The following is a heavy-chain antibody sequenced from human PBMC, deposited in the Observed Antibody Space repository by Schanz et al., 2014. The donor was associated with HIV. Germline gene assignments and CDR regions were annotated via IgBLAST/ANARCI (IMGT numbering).Heavy chain of an antibody. CDR3: VKGYYYGRQPDLDY. CDR1: DFAFNHYV. V-gene: IGHV3-23*01. Sequence: EVQMLESGGGLVQPGGSLRLSCVASDFAFNHYVMSWVRQAPGKGLKWVSRINGHGGSPTYADSVEGRFTISRDNGKKMVYLQMNSLRDEDTALYYCVKGYYYGRQPDLDYWGQGVLVTVSS. D-gene: IGHD3-10*01. J-gene: IGHJ4*02. CDR2: INGHGGSP.